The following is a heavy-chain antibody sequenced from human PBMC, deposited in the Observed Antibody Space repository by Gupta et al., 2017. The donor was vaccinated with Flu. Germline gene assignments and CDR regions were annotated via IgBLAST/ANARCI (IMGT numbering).Heavy chain of an antibody. Sequence: CAVYGGSFSGYYWSWIRQPPGKGLEWIGEINHSGSTNYNPSLKSRVTISVDTSKNQFSLKLSSVTAADTAVYYCARAWGCSGGSCEPFDDWGQGTLVTVSS. V-gene: IGHV4-34*01. D-gene: IGHD2-15*01. CDR2: INHSGST. CDR3: ARAWGCSGGSCEPFDD. J-gene: IGHJ4*02. CDR1: GGSFSGYY.